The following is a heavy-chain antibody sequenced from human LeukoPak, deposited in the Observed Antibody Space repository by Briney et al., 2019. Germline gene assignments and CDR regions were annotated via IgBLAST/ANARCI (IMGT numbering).Heavy chain of an antibody. CDR3: ARDKTFEVVNFFDY. J-gene: IGHJ4*02. Sequence: PSETLSLTCTVSGGSISSGSYYWGWIRQPPGKGLEWIGSIYYSGSTYYNPSLESRITVSLDTSKNQLSLKLSSVTAADTAVYYCARDKTFEVVNFFDYWGQGTLVTVSS. CDR1: GGSISSGSYY. D-gene: IGHD3-3*01. V-gene: IGHV4-39*07. CDR2: IYYSGST.